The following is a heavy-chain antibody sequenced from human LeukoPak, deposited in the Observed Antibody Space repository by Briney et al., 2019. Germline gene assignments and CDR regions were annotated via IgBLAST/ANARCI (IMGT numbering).Heavy chain of an antibody. CDR3: ARDRVGYYDFWSGNDAFDI. J-gene: IGHJ3*02. Sequence: GGSLRFSCAASGFTFSSYSMNWVRQAPGKGLEWVSYISSSSSTIYYADSVKGRFTISRDNAKNSLYLQMNSLRAEDTAVYYCARDRVGYYDFWSGNDAFDIWGQGTMVTVSS. CDR2: ISSSSSTI. V-gene: IGHV3-48*01. D-gene: IGHD3-3*01. CDR1: GFTFSSYS.